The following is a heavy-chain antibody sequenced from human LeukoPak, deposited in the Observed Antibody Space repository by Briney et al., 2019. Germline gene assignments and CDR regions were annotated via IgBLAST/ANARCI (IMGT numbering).Heavy chain of an antibody. V-gene: IGHV1-69*04. J-gene: IGHJ5*01. CDR1: GGTFSSYA. CDR2: IIPILGIA. CDR3: AKSPHPTVVTATLPVNFFDS. D-gene: IGHD4-23*01. Sequence: ASVKVSCKASGGTFSSYAISWVRQAPGQGLEWMGMIIPILGIANYAQKFQGRVTLTRNTSIGTAYMELSSLTSEDTAVYYCAKSPHPTVVTATLPVNFFDSWGQGTLVTVSS.